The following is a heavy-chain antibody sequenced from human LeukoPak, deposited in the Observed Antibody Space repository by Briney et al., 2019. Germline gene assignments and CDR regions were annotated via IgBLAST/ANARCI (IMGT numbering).Heavy chain of an antibody. Sequence: SETLSLTCTVSGGSISSSSYYWVWIRQPPGKGLEWIGSIFHSGSTYYNASLKSRVTISVDTSRNQFSLKLSSVTAADTAVYYCARRRDGYNEDFFDYWGQGTLVTVSS. CDR2: IFHSGST. D-gene: IGHD5-24*01. CDR3: ARRRDGYNEDFFDY. V-gene: IGHV4-39*01. CDR1: GGSISSSSYY. J-gene: IGHJ4*02.